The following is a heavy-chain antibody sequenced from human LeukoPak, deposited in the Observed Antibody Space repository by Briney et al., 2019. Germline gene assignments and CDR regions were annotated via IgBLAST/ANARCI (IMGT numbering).Heavy chain of an antibody. D-gene: IGHD6-13*01. CDR1: GYSFTTYW. CDR3: ARHSGSWYPRYFDY. J-gene: IGHJ4*02. V-gene: IGHV5-51*01. Sequence: GESLKISCKGSGYSFTTYWIGWVRQMPGKGLEWMGIIYPGDSDTRYSPSFQGQVTISAGKSINTAYLQWSSLKASDTAMYYCARHSGSWYPRYFDYWGRGTLVTVSS. CDR2: IYPGDSDT.